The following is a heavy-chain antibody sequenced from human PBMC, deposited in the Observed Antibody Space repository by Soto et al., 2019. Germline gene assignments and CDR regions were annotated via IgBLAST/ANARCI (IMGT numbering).Heavy chain of an antibody. J-gene: IGHJ4*02. Sequence: HVHLVQSGAEVRAPGASVRIACRTSGYSFGDYALHWVRQTHGRGLEWVGGINAGNGLRRYTEKVQGRVSLMIDTLLKTAYMEPRSLKLEDTASYYLTSDEHYWGAGALGTVSS. CDR3: TSDEHY. CDR1: GYSFGDYA. V-gene: IGHV1-3*01. CDR2: INAGNGLR.